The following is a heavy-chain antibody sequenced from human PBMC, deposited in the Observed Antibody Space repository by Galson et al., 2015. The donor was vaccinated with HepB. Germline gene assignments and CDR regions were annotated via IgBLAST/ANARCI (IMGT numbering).Heavy chain of an antibody. CDR1: GFTFSSYS. V-gene: IGHV3-21*01. Sequence: SLRLSCAASGFTFSSYSMNWVRQAPGKGLEWVSSISSSSSYIYYADSVQGRFTISRDNAKNSLYLQMNSLRAEDTAVYYCARREYSSGWYDGDYWGQGTLVTVSS. J-gene: IGHJ4*02. CDR2: ISSSSSYI. CDR3: ARREYSSGWYDGDY. D-gene: IGHD6-19*01.